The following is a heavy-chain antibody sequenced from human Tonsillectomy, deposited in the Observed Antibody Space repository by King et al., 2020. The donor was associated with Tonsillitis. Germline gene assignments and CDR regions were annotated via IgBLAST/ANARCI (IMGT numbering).Heavy chain of an antibody. D-gene: IGHD1-1*01. Sequence: QLVQSGGGLVQPGGSLRLSCAASGFTFRSYSMNWVRQAPGKGLEWVSYISSSSDTIHYADSVKGRFTISRDNAKNSLYLQMNSLRAEDTAVYYCARGEAGTNYMDVWGIGTTVTVSS. CDR3: ARGEAGTNYMDV. CDR2: ISSSSDTI. CDR1: GFTFRSYS. J-gene: IGHJ6*03. V-gene: IGHV3-48*01.